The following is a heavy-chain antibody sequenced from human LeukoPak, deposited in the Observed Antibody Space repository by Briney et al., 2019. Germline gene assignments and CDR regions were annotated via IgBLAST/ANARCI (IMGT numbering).Heavy chain of an antibody. V-gene: IGHV3-33*01. Sequence: GGSLRLSCAASGFTFSSYGMHWVRQAPGKGLEWVAVIWYDGSNKYYADSVKGRFTISRDNSKNTLYLQMNSLRAEDTAVYYCARWLQLRGYYYYMDVWGKGTTVTVSS. CDR1: GFTFSSYG. CDR2: IWYDGSNK. J-gene: IGHJ6*03. CDR3: ARWLQLRGYYYYMDV. D-gene: IGHD5-24*01.